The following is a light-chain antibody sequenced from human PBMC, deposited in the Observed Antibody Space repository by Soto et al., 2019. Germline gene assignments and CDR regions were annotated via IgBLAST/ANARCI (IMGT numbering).Light chain of an antibody. J-gene: IGLJ2*01. Sequence: QSVLTQPASVSGSPGQSITISCTGTSSDVGGYNYVSWYQQHPGEAPKLMIYEVSHRPSGVSNRFSGSKSGNTASLTISGLQAEDEADYYCSSYTSRSTLVFGGGTKLTVL. CDR3: SSYTSRSTLV. V-gene: IGLV2-14*01. CDR1: SSDVGGYNY. CDR2: EVS.